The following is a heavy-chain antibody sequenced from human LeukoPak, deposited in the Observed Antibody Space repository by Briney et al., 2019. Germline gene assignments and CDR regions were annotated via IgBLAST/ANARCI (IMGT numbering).Heavy chain of an antibody. CDR1: GFPFRSYD. J-gene: IGHJ4*01. V-gene: IGHV3-30*02. Sequence: GGSLRLSCLGSGFPFRSYDMHWVRQAPGKGPEWVAYIQDEGISKNYGDSVKGRFDISRDNSKNTVYLDMASLTVADTALYYFAKARDSANYYFDSWGHGTLVIVSS. CDR3: AKARDSANYYFDS. D-gene: IGHD1-26*01. CDR2: IQDEGISK.